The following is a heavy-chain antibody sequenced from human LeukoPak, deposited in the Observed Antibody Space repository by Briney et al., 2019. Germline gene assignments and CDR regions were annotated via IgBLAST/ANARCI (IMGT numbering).Heavy chain of an antibody. D-gene: IGHD3-22*01. CDR3: AKPYYYDSSGHLDAFDI. V-gene: IGHV3-30*18. CDR2: ISYDGSNK. CDR1: GFTFSSYG. J-gene: IGHJ3*02. Sequence: GGSLRLSCAASGFTFSSYGMHWVRQAPGKGLEWVAVISYDGSNKYYADSVKGRFTISRDNSKNTLYLQMNSLRVEDTAVYYCAKPYYYDSSGHLDAFDIWGQGTMVTVSS.